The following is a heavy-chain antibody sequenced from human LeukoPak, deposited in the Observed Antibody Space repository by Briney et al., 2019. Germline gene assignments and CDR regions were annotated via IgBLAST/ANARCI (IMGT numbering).Heavy chain of an antibody. Sequence: PGRSLRLSCAASGFTFSSYAMHWVRQAPGKGLEWVAVISYDGSNKYYADSVKGRFTISRDNAKNSLYLQMNSLRAEDTAVYYCARVAAAGYWGQGTLVTVSS. CDR2: ISYDGSNK. J-gene: IGHJ4*02. CDR3: ARVAAAGY. V-gene: IGHV3-30-3*01. CDR1: GFTFSSYA. D-gene: IGHD6-13*01.